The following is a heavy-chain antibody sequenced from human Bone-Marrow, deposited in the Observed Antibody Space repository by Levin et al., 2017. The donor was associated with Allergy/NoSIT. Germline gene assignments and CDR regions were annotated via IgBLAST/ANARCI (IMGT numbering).Heavy chain of an antibody. CDR3: SRGIVGGASDY. CDR2: IRSKAYGETT. CDR1: GFSFVDYA. J-gene: IGHJ4*02. Sequence: PGGSLRLSCSASGFSFVDYAMSWFRQAPGKGLEWVSFIRSKAYGETTHYAASLKGRFTVSRDDSKSIAYLQVDSLKTEDTAVYYCSRGIVGGASDYWGQGILVTVSS. V-gene: IGHV3-49*03. D-gene: IGHD1-26*01.